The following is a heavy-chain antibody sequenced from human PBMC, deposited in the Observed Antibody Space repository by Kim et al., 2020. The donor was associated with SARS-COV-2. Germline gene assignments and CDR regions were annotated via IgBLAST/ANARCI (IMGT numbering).Heavy chain of an antibody. CDR1: GGSISSSSYY. J-gene: IGHJ4*02. V-gene: IGHV4-39*07. D-gene: IGHD3-9*01. CDR2: IYYSGST. CDR3: ARTDILTGYYFDY. Sequence: SETLSLTCTVSGGSISSSSYYWGWIRQPPGKGLEWIGSIYYSGSTYYNPSLKSRVTISVDTSKNQFSLKLSSVTAADTAVYYCARTDILTGYYFDYWGQG.